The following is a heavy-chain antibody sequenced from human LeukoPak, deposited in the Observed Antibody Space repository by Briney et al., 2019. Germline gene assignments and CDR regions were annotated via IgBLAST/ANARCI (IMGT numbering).Heavy chain of an antibody. V-gene: IGHV1-18*01. Sequence: GASVKLSCKASGYTFTSYGISWVRQAPGQGLEWMAWISAYNGNTNYAQKLQGRVTMTTDTSTSTAYMELRSLRSDDTAVYYCARDCRGGNPRDFDYWGQGTLVTVSS. D-gene: IGHD4-23*01. CDR3: ARDCRGGNPRDFDY. CDR2: ISAYNGNT. CDR1: GYTFTSYG. J-gene: IGHJ4*02.